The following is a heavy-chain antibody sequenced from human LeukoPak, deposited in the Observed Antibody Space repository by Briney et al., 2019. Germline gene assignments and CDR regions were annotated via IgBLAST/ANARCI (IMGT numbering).Heavy chain of an antibody. CDR3: AKGGGYEAQYYYYYLDV. D-gene: IGHD5-12*01. CDR2: ISGSGGST. CDR1: GFTFSSYG. J-gene: IGHJ6*03. V-gene: IGHV3-23*01. Sequence: GGSLRLSCAASGFTFSSYGMSWVRQAPGKGLERVSAISGSGGSTYYADSVKGRFTISRDNSKNTLYLQMKSLRAEDTAVYYCAKGGGYEAQYYYYYLDVWGKGTTVTISS.